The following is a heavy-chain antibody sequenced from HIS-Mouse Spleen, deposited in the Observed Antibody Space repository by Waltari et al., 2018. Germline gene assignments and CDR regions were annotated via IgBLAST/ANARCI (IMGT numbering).Heavy chain of an antibody. Sequence: QLQLQESGPGLVKPSETLSLTCTVSGGSISSSSYYWGWIRQPPGKGLEWIGGIYYSGSTYYNPSLKSRGTIPVDTSKNQFSLKLGSVTAADTAVYYCAREIPYSSSWYDWYFDLWGRGTLVTVSS. CDR2: IYYSGST. V-gene: IGHV4-39*07. D-gene: IGHD6-13*01. CDR3: AREIPYSSSWYDWYFDL. CDR1: GGSISSSSYY. J-gene: IGHJ2*01.